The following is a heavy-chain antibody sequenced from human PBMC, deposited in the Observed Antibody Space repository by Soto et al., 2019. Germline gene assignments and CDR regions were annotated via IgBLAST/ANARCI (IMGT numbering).Heavy chain of an antibody. CDR1: GFTFSNAW. CDR2: IKSKTDGGTT. J-gene: IGHJ4*02. Sequence: EVQLVESGGDLVKPGGSLRLSCAASGFTFSNAWMNLVRQAPGKGLEWVGRIKSKTDGGTTDYVAPVKGRFTISRDDSKNTLSLHMNSLKTEDTAVYYCTAASYCSNGVCYTGYYFDYWGQGNLVTVSS. V-gene: IGHV3-15*07. D-gene: IGHD2-8*01. CDR3: TAASYCSNGVCYTGYYFDY.